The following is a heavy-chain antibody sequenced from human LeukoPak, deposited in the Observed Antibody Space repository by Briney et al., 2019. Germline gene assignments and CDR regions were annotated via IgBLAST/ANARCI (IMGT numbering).Heavy chain of an antibody. CDR3: ARHDLTTRHWFDP. V-gene: IGHV4-39*01. CDR2: VYYSGYT. D-gene: IGHD1-1*01. Sequence: SETLSLTCTVSGDSISSGNYYWSWIRQPPGKGLEWIGSVYYSGYTYYNPSLKRRVTISVDTSKNQFSLKLNSLTAPDTTVYYCARHDLTTRHWFDPWGQGTLVTVSS. CDR1: GDSISSGNYY. J-gene: IGHJ5*02.